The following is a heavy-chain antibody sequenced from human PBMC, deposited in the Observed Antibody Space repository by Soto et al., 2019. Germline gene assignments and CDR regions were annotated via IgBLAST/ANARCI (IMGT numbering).Heavy chain of an antibody. Sequence: QVQLVQSGAEVKKPGASVKVSCKASGYTFTSYAMHWVRQAPGQRLEWMGWINAGNGNTKYSQKFQGRVTITRDTSASTAYMELSSLRSEDTAVYYCARAYYYDSSGYFPADYWGQGTLVTVSS. J-gene: IGHJ4*02. D-gene: IGHD3-22*01. CDR2: INAGNGNT. V-gene: IGHV1-3*01. CDR3: ARAYYYDSSGYFPADY. CDR1: GYTFTSYA.